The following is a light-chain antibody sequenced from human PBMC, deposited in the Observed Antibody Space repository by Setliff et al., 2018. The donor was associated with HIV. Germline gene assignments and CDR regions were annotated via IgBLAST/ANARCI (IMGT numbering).Light chain of an antibody. J-gene: IGKJ5*01. Sequence: EIVLTQSPGTLSLSPGERATLSCRASQSVTSDFLAWYQQRPGQAPRLLIYGASGRAPGIPDRFRGGGSGTDFTLTITRLETEDFAVYYCQQYGESPITFGQGTRLEIK. CDR3: QQYGESPIT. V-gene: IGKV3-20*01. CDR1: QSVTSDF. CDR2: GAS.